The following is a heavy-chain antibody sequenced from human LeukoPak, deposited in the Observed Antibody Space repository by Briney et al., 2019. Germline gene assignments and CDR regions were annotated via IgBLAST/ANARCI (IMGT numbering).Heavy chain of an antibody. CDR1: GGSISSYY. D-gene: IGHD5-18*01. V-gene: IGHV4-59*01. CDR3: ASSRPQLWFYVD. CDR2: IYYSGST. J-gene: IGHJ4*02. Sequence: PSETLSLTCTVSGGSISSYYWSWIRQPPGKGLEWIGYIYYSGSTNHNPSLKSRVTISVDTSKNQFSLKLSSVTAADTAVYYCASSRPQLWFYVDWGQGTLVTVSS.